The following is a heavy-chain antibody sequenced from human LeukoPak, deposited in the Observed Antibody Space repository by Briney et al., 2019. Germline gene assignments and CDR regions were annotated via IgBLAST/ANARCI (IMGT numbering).Heavy chain of an antibody. D-gene: IGHD4-17*01. J-gene: IGHJ5*02. CDR3: ARAPEGDYVPNSWFDP. CDR2: ISAYNGNT. V-gene: IGHV1-18*01. CDR1: GYTFTSYG. Sequence: PGASVKVSCKASGYTFTSYGISWVRQAPGQGLEWMGWISAYNGNTNYAQKLQGRVTMTTDTSTSTAYMELRSLRSDDTAVYYCARAPEGDYVPNSWFDPWGQGTLVTVSS.